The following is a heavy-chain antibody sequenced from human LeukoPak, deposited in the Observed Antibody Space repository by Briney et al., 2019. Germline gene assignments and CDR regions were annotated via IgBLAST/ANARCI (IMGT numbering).Heavy chain of an antibody. CDR1: GYRFTSYW. CDR2: IYPGDSEI. V-gene: IGHV5-51*01. D-gene: IGHD3-10*01. J-gene: IGHJ4*02. Sequence: GESLKISCKGSGYRFTSYWIGWVRQMPGKGLEWMGIIYPGDSEIRNSPSFQGQVTISADKSISTAYLQWGSLKASDTAMYYCARRLRGSGSSYYFDYWGQGTLVTVSS. CDR3: ARRLRGSGSSYYFDY.